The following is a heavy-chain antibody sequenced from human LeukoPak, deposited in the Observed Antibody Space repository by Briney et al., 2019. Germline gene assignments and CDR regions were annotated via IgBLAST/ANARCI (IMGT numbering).Heavy chain of an antibody. Sequence: SETLSLTCAVYGGSFSGYYWSWIRQPPGKGLEWIGEINHSGGTNYNPSLKSRVTISVDTSKNQFSLKLSSVTAADTAVYFCARVNYYDSSGPLRDFFDYWGQGTLVTVSS. CDR2: INHSGGT. CDR3: ARVNYYDSSGPLRDFFDY. J-gene: IGHJ4*02. V-gene: IGHV4-34*01. D-gene: IGHD3-22*01. CDR1: GGSFSGYY.